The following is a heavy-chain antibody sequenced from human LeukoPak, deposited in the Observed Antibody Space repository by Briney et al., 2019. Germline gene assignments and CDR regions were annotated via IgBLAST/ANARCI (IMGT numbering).Heavy chain of an antibody. J-gene: IGHJ4*02. CDR2: IYPGDSDT. CDR3: ARRGHYYDSSGYYYEDY. D-gene: IGHD3-22*01. Sequence: NHGESLKISCKGSGCSFTSYWIGWVRQMPGKGLEWMGIIYPGDSDTRYSPSFQGQVTISADKSISTAYLQWSSLKASDTAMYYCARRGHYYDSSGYYYEDYWGQGTLVTVSS. CDR1: GCSFTSYW. V-gene: IGHV5-51*01.